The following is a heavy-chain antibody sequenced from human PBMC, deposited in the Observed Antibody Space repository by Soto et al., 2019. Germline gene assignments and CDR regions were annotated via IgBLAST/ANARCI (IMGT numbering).Heavy chain of an antibody. CDR1: GSSISRVSYY. V-gene: IGHV4-30-4*08. J-gene: IGHJ5*02. D-gene: IGHD5-18*01. CDR2: GYHTGSS. CDR3: AVDTTIEGPKWHDT. Sequence: SLSVTGTVSGSSISRVSYYWSWIRQLPGEVLDWIVYGYHTGSSDYNPSLNSRISVSVDTSKNQFSMDLKDVTTADTDVYYCAVDTTIEGPKWHDTWGPGTLVTVSS.